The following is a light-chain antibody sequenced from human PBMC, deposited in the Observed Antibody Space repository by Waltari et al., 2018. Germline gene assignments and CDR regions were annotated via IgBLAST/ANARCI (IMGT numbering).Light chain of an antibody. V-gene: IGKV1-6*01. CDR1: QGIRND. Sequence: AIEMTQSPSSLSATVGDRVTITCRASQGIRNDLGWYQQKPGKAPKVLIYAASSLHSGVPSRFSGSGSGTDFTLTISSLQPEDSATYYCLQDYNYPRTFGQGTKVEIK. CDR2: AAS. CDR3: LQDYNYPRT. J-gene: IGKJ1*01.